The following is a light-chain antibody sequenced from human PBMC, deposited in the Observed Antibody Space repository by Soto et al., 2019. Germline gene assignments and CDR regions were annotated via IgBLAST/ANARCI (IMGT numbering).Light chain of an antibody. CDR2: DVS. Sequence: QSVLTQPASVSGSPGQAITISCTGTSSDVGGYNYVSWYQQHPGKAPKLMIYDVSNRPSGVSNRFSGSKSGNTAPLPLSCLLAEEEEDYYCSTYSTSSTIYVFGSGTKVTVL. J-gene: IGLJ1*01. V-gene: IGLV2-14*01. CDR1: SSDVGGYNY. CDR3: STYSTSSTIYV.